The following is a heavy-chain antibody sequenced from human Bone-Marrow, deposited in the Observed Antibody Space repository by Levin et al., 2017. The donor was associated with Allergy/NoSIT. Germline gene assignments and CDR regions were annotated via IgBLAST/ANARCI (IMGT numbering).Heavy chain of an antibody. J-gene: IGHJ4*02. CDR3: ATTNYGGYNVY. V-gene: IGHV4-61*02. CDR1: GDSITSANYY. CDR2: VYSSGST. D-gene: IGHD2-21*01. Sequence: ASETLSLTCSVSGDSITSANYYWTWIRQSAGKGLEWIGRVYSSGSTVYNPSLKSRVSISVDRSKNQLSLTLHSVTAADTAVYYCATTNYGGYNVYWGQGILVSVSS.